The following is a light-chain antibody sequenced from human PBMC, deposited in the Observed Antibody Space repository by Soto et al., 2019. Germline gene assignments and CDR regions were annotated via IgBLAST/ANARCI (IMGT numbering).Light chain of an antibody. CDR2: EGS. Sequence: QSVLTQPASVSGSPGQSITISCTGTSSEVGRYNLVSWYQQHPGKAPKLMIYEGSKRPSWVSNCFSGSKSGNMASLTISGLQAEDEADYYCCSYAGSSYVFGTGTKVSVL. V-gene: IGLV2-23*01. CDR1: SSEVGRYNL. CDR3: CSYAGSSYV. J-gene: IGLJ1*01.